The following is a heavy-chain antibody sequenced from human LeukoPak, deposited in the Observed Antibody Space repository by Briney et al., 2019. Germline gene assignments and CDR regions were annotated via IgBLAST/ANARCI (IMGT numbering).Heavy chain of an antibody. CDR1: GVSISSGDYY. CDR2: IYYSGST. Sequence: SQTLSLTCTVSGVSISSGDYYWSWIRQPPGKGLEWIGYIYYSGSTYYNPSLKSRVTISVDTSKNQFSLKLSSVTAADTAVYYCARAGDIVVVPALNWFDPWGQGTLVTVSS. D-gene: IGHD2-2*01. CDR3: ARAGDIVVVPALNWFDP. V-gene: IGHV4-30-4*08. J-gene: IGHJ5*02.